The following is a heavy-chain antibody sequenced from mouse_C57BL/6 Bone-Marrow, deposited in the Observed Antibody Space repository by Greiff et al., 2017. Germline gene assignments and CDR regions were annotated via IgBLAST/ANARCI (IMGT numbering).Heavy chain of an antibody. CDR2: IDPENGDT. V-gene: IGHV14-4*01. CDR3: TTYGYYPWFAY. D-gene: IGHD2-3*01. J-gene: IGHJ3*01. Sequence: VQLQQSGAELVRPGASVKLSCTASGFTIKDDYMHWVKQRPEQGLEWIGWIDPENGDTEYASKFQGKATITADTSSNTAYLQLSSLTSENTAVYYCTTYGYYPWFAYWGQGTLVTVSA. CDR1: GFTIKDDY.